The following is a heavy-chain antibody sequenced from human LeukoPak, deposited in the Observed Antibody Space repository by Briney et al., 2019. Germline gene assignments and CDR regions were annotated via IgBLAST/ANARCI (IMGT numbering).Heavy chain of an antibody. J-gene: IGHJ4*02. V-gene: IGHV4-39*01. CDR3: AKQQEQQLAY. D-gene: IGHD6-13*01. Sequence: PSETLSLTCTVSGGSIRSSSYYWGWIRQPPGKGLEWIGSIYYSGSTYYNPSLKSRVTISVDTSKNQFSLKLSSVTAADTAVYYCAKQQEQQLAYWGQGTLVTVSS. CDR1: GGSIRSSSYY. CDR2: IYYSGST.